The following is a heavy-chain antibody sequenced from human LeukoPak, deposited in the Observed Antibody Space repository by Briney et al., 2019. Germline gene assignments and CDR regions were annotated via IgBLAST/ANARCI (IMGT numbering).Heavy chain of an antibody. J-gene: IGHJ5*02. D-gene: IGHD3-22*01. Sequence: ASVKVSCKASGYTFTSYGISWVRQAPGQGLEWMGWISAYNGNTNYAQKLQGRVTMTTDTSTSTAYMELRSLRSDDTAVYYCARDGDDSSGYYYVDNNWFDPWGQGTLVTVSS. V-gene: IGHV1-18*01. CDR2: ISAYNGNT. CDR3: ARDGDDSSGYYYVDNNWFDP. CDR1: GYTFTSYG.